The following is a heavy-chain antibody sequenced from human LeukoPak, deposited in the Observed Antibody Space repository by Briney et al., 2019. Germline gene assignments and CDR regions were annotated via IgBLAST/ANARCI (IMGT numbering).Heavy chain of an antibody. D-gene: IGHD6-19*01. CDR3: ASNQWPSWYFHL. Sequence: ASVKVSCKASGYTFTNYGISWVRQAPGQGLEWMGWISAYNGNTNYAQKLQGRVTMTTDTSTSTVYMELRSLSSDDTAVYYCASNQWPSWYFHLWGRGTLVTVSS. CDR2: ISAYNGNT. V-gene: IGHV1-18*01. CDR1: GYTFTNYG. J-gene: IGHJ2*01.